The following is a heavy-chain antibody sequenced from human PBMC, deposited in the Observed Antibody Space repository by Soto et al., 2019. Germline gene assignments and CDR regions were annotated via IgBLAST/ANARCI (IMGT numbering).Heavy chain of an antibody. CDR1: GYTFTSSG. CDR3: AIPDCSGGSCYPKGDYYYGMDV. CDR2: ISAYNGNT. V-gene: IGHV1-18*01. J-gene: IGHJ6*02. D-gene: IGHD2-15*01. Sequence: ASVKVSCKASGYTFTSSGISLVRQAPGQGLEWMGWISAYNGNTNYAQKLQGRVTMTTDTSTSTAYMELRSLRSDDTAVYYCAIPDCSGGSCYPKGDYYYGMDVWGQGTTVTVSS.